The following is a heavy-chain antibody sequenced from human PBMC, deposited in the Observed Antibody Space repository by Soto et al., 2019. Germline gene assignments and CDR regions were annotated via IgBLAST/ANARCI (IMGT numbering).Heavy chain of an antibody. CDR2: ISTYNGNT. D-gene: IGHD3-22*01. CDR1: GYTFSTYG. Sequence: QVQLVQSGAEVKKPGSSVKVSCKASGYTFSTYGVSWVRQAPGQGLDWLGWISTYNGNTRYAERLQGRVTMTTDTTTNTDYMEMRDLRSDDTAVYYCAREPTDYYDNSANYFLAYWGQGTLVTVSS. CDR3: AREPTDYYDNSANYFLAY. V-gene: IGHV1-18*01. J-gene: IGHJ4*02.